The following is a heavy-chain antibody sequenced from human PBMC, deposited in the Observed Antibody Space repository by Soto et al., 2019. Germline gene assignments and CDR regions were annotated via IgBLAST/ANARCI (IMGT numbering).Heavy chain of an antibody. CDR1: GDSFHSYG. V-gene: IGHV1-69*09. D-gene: IGHD5-12*01. Sequence: QVPLQQSGAEVKRPGSSVKVSCKASGDSFHSYGFALLRQAPGQGLEWLGKSTPALHLTNYAQSLQGRVTTTADTSPSTLHVELTSLTATDTAVYYCVWMKMARLDHWGKGTLVTVS. J-gene: IGHJ4*02. CDR3: VWMKMARLDH. CDR2: STPALHLT.